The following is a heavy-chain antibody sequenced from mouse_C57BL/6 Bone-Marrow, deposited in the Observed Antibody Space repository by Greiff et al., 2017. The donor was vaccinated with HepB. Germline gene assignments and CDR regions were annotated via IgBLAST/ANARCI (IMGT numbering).Heavy chain of an antibody. CDR3: ARYNKNYAIDY. CDR2: IYPSNGGT. J-gene: IGHJ4*01. Sequence: QVQLKQPGTELVKPGASVKLSCKASGYTFTSYWMNWVKQRPGQGLEWIGNIYPSNGGTNYNEKFKSKATLTVDKSSSTAYMQLSSLTSEDSAVYYDARYNKNYAIDYWGQGTSVTVSS. V-gene: IGHV1-53*01. CDR1: GYTFTSYW. D-gene: IGHD1-3*01.